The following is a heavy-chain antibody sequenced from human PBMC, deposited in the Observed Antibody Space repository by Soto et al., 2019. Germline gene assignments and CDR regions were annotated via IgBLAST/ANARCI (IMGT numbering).Heavy chain of an antibody. V-gene: IGHV1-8*01. CDR2: MNPNSGNT. J-gene: IGHJ3*02. CDR1: GYTFTSYD. CDR3: ARGRRSGAYYDFWSGYYNENDAFDI. Sequence: GASVKVSCKASGYTFTSYDINWVRQATGQGLEWMGWMNPNSGNTGYAQKFQDRVTMTRNTSISTAYMELSSLRSEDTAVYYCARGRRSGAYYDFWSGYYNENDAFDIWGQGTIVTVSS. D-gene: IGHD3-3*01.